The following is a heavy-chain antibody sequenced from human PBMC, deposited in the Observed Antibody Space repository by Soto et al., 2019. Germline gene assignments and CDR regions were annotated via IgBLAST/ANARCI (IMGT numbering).Heavy chain of an antibody. CDR2: ISGSGHRT. J-gene: IGHJ4*02. D-gene: IGHD2-8*01. CDR1: GFTFSNYA. CDR3: ANWVEGTMVYFDY. Sequence: PGGSLRLSCAASGFTFSNYAMTWARQTPGKGLEWVSAISGSGHRTYYADSVEGRFTISRDNYKNTLYLQMNGLRTDDTAVYYCANWVEGTMVYFDYWGQGTQVTVPS. V-gene: IGHV3-23*01.